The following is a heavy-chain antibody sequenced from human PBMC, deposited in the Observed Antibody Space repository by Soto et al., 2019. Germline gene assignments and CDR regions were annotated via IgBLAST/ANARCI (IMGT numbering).Heavy chain of an antibody. CDR2: IFSNDEK. CDR1: GFSLSNAGLG. D-gene: IGHD6-13*01. Sequence: QVTVKESGPVLVKPTEPLTLTCTVSGFSLSNAGLGVSWIRQPPGKALEWLAHIFSNDEKSYSTSLKSRLTIPKDTSKSQVVLTMTNMDPVDTATYSCASKYSTSWYWFDPWGQGTLVTVSS. CDR3: ASKYSTSWYWFDP. J-gene: IGHJ5*02. V-gene: IGHV2-26*04.